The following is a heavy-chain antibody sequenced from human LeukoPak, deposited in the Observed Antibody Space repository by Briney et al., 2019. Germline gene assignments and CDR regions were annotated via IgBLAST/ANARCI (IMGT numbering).Heavy chain of an antibody. J-gene: IGHJ6*03. CDR1: GLTFTTNS. D-gene: IGHD3-10*01. CDR2: IKTKSEGGTT. V-gene: IGHV3-15*01. Sequence: GGSLRLSCAASGLTFTTNSMNWVRQAPGKGLEWVGRIKTKSEGGTTDYAAPAKGRFTISRDDSKNALFLQMDSLKSDDTAMYYCTTEFKELGSFFYFYYMDVWGTGTTVTISS. CDR3: TTEFKELGSFFYFYYMDV.